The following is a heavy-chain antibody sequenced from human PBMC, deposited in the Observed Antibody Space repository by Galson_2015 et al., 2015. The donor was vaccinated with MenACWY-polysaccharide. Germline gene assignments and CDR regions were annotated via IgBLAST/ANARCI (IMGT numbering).Heavy chain of an antibody. V-gene: IGHV3-30*02. J-gene: IGHJ4*02. D-gene: IGHD6-6*01. CDR3: AKKASSSRYYFDY. Sequence: SLRLSCAASGFTFSSYGMHWVRQAPGKGLEWLAFIRANGSKKYYADSVQGRFTISRDDSKNTLYLQMDSLRAEDTAVYFCAKKASSSRYYFDYWGQGALVTVSS. CDR2: IRANGSKK. CDR1: GFTFSSYG.